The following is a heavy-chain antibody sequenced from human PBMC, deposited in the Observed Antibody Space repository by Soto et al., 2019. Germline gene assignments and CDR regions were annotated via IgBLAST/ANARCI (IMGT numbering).Heavy chain of an antibody. CDR1: GDSISNYY. CDR2: IYSSGGP. D-gene: IGHD3-3*01. CDR3: AREARDYVGDGYYYRK. Sequence: SETLSLTCTVSGDSISNYYWSWIRQPAGKGLEWIGRIYSSGGPDYNPSLKSRVTMSVDTSKNQFSLRLSSVTAADTAVYYCAREARDYVGDGYYYRKWGQGTLVTVSS. V-gene: IGHV4-4*07. J-gene: IGHJ4*01.